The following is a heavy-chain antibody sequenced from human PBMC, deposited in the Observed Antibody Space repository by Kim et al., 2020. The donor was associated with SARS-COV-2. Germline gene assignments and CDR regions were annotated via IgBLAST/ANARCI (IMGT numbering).Heavy chain of an antibody. V-gene: IGHV4-39*01. J-gene: IGHJ4*02. D-gene: IGHD6-6*01. CDR3: ARQIYSSSAEDY. Sequence: YYTPSLKSRVIISVDTSKNQFSLKLSSVTAADTAVYYCARQIYSSSAEDYWGQGTLVTVSS.